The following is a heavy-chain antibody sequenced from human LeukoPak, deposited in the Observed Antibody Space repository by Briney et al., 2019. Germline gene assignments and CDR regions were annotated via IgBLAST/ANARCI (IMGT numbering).Heavy chain of an antibody. V-gene: IGHV4-4*07. CDR1: GGSISSYY. J-gene: IGHJ6*02. Sequence: SETLSLTCTVSGGSISSYYWSWIRQPAGKGLEWIGRIYTSGSTNYNPSLKSRVTMSVDTSKNQFSLKLSSVTAADTAVYYCAAELTSRGGNRGDYYYYYGMDVWGQGTTVTVSS. CDR3: AAELTSRGGNRGDYYYYYGMDV. CDR2: IYTSGST. D-gene: IGHD2-15*01.